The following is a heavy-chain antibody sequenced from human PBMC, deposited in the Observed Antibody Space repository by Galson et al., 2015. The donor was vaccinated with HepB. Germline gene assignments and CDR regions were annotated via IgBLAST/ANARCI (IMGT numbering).Heavy chain of an antibody. Sequence: SLRLSCAASGFTFSSYSMNWVRQAPGKGLEWVSYISSSSSTIYYADSVKGRFTISRDNAKNSLYLRMDSLRAEDTAVYYCARGGWQWLGTGDFDYWGQGTLVTVSS. CDR1: GFTFSSYS. CDR2: ISSSSSTI. D-gene: IGHD6-19*01. V-gene: IGHV3-48*01. CDR3: ARGGWQWLGTGDFDY. J-gene: IGHJ4*02.